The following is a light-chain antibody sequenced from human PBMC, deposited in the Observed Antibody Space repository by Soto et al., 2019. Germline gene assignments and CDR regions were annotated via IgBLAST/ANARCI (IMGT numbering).Light chain of an antibody. J-gene: IGKJ3*01. CDR2: DVS. Sequence: EIVLTQSPGTLSLSPGERATLSCRASQSVGSSYLTWYQQKPGQAPGLLIYDVSSRATGIPDRFSGSGSGTDFTLTISRLEPEDCAVYYCQQYVSSPFTFGPGTKVDIK. CDR1: QSVGSSY. CDR3: QQYVSSPFT. V-gene: IGKV3-20*01.